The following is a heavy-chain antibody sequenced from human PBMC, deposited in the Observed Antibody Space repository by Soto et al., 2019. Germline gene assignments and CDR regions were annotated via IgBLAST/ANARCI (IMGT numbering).Heavy chain of an antibody. D-gene: IGHD2-8*01. V-gene: IGHV3-15*07. Sequence: PGGSLRLSCAASGFTFSHAWMNWVRQAPGKGLEWVGRIKSKTDGGTTDHAAPVKGRFTISRDDSKNTLYLQMNSLKTEDSAVYYCTTILLPAGVPGVGYWGQGTLVTVSS. J-gene: IGHJ4*02. CDR3: TTILLPAGVPGVGY. CDR1: GFTFSHAW. CDR2: IKSKTDGGTT.